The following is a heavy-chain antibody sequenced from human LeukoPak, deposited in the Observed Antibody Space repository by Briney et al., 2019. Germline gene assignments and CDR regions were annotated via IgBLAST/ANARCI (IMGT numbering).Heavy chain of an antibody. CDR3: ARGPRGIYHY. D-gene: IGHD6-13*01. CDR2: INHSGST. CDR1: GGSFSGYY. J-gene: IGHJ4*02. V-gene: IGHV4-34*01. Sequence: NPSETLSLTCAVYGGSFSGYYWSWIRQPPGKGLEWIGEINHSGSTNYNPSLKSRVTISVDTSKNQFSLKLSSVTAADTVVYYCARGPRGIYHYWGQGTLVAVSS.